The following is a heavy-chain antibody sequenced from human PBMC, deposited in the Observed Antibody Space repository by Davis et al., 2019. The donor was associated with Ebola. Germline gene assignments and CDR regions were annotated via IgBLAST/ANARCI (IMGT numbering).Heavy chain of an antibody. CDR3: ARDQSWSFDY. CDR1: GYTFSNYA. D-gene: IGHD2-8*02. J-gene: IGHJ4*02. V-gene: IGHV3-23*01. CDR2: ISGSDGST. Sequence: SCKASGYTFSNYAMSWVRQAPGKGLEWVSTISGSDGSTYYADSVKGRFTISRDNSKNTLYLQMNSLRAEDTAVYYCARDQSWSFDYWGLGTLVTVSS.